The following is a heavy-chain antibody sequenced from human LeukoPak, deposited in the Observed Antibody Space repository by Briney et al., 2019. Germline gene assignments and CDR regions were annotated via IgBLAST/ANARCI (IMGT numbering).Heavy chain of an antibody. CDR2: IGGRGSST. CDR1: GFTFSSHT. CDR3: AKEGGA. Sequence: GGSLRLSCAGSGFTFSSHTMTWVRQAAGKGLEWVSAIGGRGSSTYYADSVKGRFTISRDNSKYTVYLQMKSLRVEDTAIYYCAKEGGAWGQGTLITVSS. J-gene: IGHJ5*02. D-gene: IGHD3-16*01. V-gene: IGHV3-23*01.